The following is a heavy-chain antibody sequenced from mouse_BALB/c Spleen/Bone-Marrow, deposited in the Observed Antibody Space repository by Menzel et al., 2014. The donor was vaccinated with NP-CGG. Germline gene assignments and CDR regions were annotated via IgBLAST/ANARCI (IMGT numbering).Heavy chain of an antibody. CDR3: ARGGHDFSLDY. V-gene: IGHV1-69*01. CDR2: IDTSDSYT. D-gene: IGHD2-4*01. CDR1: GYTFTDSW. J-gene: IGHJ4*01. Sequence: QVQLQQSGAELGMPGASVKMSCKASGYTFTDSWMYWVKQRPGQGLEWIGAIDTSDSYTNFNQKFMGKASLTVDASSSTAYMQVSSLTSDDSAVYYCARGGHDFSLDYWGQGTSVTVSS.